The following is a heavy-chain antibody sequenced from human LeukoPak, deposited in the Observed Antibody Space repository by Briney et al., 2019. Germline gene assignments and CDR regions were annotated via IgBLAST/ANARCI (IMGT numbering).Heavy chain of an antibody. CDR1: GFTFSIYA. CDR3: AKRIGWYGTVDF. J-gene: IGHJ4*02. Sequence: GGSLRLSCAASGFTFSIYAMSWVRQAPGKGLEWVSAISGSGYDTYYADSVKGRFTISRDNSKNTLYLQMSSLRAEDTAVYYCAKRIGWYGTVDFWGQGTLVAVSS. V-gene: IGHV3-23*01. CDR2: ISGSGYDT. D-gene: IGHD6-19*01.